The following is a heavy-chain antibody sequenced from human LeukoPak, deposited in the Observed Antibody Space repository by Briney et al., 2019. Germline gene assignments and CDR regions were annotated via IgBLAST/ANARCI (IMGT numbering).Heavy chain of an antibody. Sequence: ASVKVSCTASGYTFTGYYMHWVRQAPGQGLEWMGWINPNSGGTNYAQKFQGRVTMTRDTSISTAYIELSRLRSDDTAVYYCARNEGYDSSGYYRWGQGTLVTVSS. CDR2: INPNSGGT. CDR1: GYTFTGYY. V-gene: IGHV1-2*02. CDR3: ARNEGYDSSGYYR. J-gene: IGHJ4*02. D-gene: IGHD3-22*01.